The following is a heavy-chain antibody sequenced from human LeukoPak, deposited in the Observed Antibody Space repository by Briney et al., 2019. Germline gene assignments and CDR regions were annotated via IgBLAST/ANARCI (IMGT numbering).Heavy chain of an antibody. Sequence: PGGSLRLSCTASGFTFGDYAMSWFRQAPGKGLEWVGFIRSKAYGGTTEYAASVKGRFTISRDDSKSIAYLQMNSLKTEDTGVYYSSSSPGGYYDMDVWGKGTTVTVSS. J-gene: IGHJ6*03. V-gene: IGHV3-49*03. CDR3: SSSPGGYYDMDV. CDR2: IRSKAYGGTT. CDR1: GFTFGDYA. D-gene: IGHD6-6*01.